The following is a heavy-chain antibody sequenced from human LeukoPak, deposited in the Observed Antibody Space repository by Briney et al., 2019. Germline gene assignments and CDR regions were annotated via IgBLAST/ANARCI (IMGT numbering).Heavy chain of an antibody. V-gene: IGHV3-23*01. J-gene: IGHJ4*02. Sequence: PGGSLRLSCAASGFTFSSYAMSWVRQAPGKGLEWVSVISDSGTSTYYADSVKGRLTISRDNSKNTMYLQMNSLKAEDTAVYYCAKKAVGTATGGPFDCWGQGTLVIVSS. CDR1: GFTFSSYA. D-gene: IGHD1-26*01. CDR3: AKKAVGTATGGPFDC. CDR2: ISDSGTST.